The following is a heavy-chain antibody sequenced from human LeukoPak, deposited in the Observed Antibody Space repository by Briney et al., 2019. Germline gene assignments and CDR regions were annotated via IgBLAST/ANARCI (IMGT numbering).Heavy chain of an antibody. CDR3: ARGRKRRGIAVAGTSWFDP. CDR1: GGSFSGYY. V-gene: IGHV4-34*01. Sequence: SETLSLTCAVYGGSFSGYYWNWIRQPPGKGLEWIGEINHSGSTNYNPSLKSRVTISVDTSKNQFSLKLSSVTAADTAVYYCARGRKRRGIAVAGTSWFDPWGQGTLVTVSS. D-gene: IGHD6-19*01. CDR2: INHSGST. J-gene: IGHJ5*02.